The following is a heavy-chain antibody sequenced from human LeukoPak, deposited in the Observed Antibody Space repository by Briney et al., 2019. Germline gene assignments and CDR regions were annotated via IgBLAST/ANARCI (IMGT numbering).Heavy chain of an antibody. Sequence: PGGSLRLSCSASGFTFSSYAISWVRQAPGKGLEWVSAISNRGRTYYRYSVKGRFTISRDDSNNTVHLQMNSLRADDTALYYCAKESPYAVGGTSRVYYFDYWGQGALVTVSS. D-gene: IGHD1-26*01. CDR1: GFTFSSYA. CDR2: ISNRGRT. J-gene: IGHJ4*02. CDR3: AKESPYAVGGTSRVYYFDY. V-gene: IGHV3-23*01.